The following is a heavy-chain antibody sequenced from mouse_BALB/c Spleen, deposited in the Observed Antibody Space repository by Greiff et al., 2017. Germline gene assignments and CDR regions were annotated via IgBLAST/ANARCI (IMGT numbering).Heavy chain of an antibody. V-gene: IGHV5-17*02. J-gene: IGHJ1*01. Sequence: EVKLVESGGGLVQPGGSRKLSCAASGFTFSSFGMHWVRQAPEKGLEWVAYISSGSSTIYYADTVKGRFTISRDNPKNTLFLQMTSLRSEDTAMYYCARSGELLRLPYWYFDVWGAGTTVTVSS. CDR1: GFTFSSFG. D-gene: IGHD1-2*01. CDR2: ISSGSSTI. CDR3: ARSGELLRLPYWYFDV.